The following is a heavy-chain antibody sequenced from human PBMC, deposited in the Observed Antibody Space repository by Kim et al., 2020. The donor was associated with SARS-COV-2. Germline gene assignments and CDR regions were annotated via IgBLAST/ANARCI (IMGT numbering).Heavy chain of an antibody. D-gene: IGHD5-12*01. CDR3: ARAYWGWLHSDDFDI. CDR1: GYTFTSYD. CDR2: MNPNSGIT. V-gene: IGHV1-8*01. Sequence: ASVKVSCKASGYTFTSYDFNWVRQAPGQGLEWMGWMNPNSGITSYAQKFQGRVTMTSNTSISTAYMEVSSLRSEDTAVYYCARAYWGWLHSDDFDIWGQGTMVTVSS. J-gene: IGHJ3*02.